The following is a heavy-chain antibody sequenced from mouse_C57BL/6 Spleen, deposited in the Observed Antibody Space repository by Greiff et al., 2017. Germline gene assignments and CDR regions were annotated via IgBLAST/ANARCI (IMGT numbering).Heavy chain of an antibody. CDR1: GYTFTSYW. CDR3: ARYYDNQYYAMDY. CDR2: IDPNSGGT. Sequence: VQLQQPGAELVKPGASVKLSCKASGYTFTSYWMHWVKQRPGRGLEWIGRIDPNSGGTKYNEKFKRKATLTVNKPSSTAYMQLSSLTSEDSAVYYCARYYDNQYYAMDYWGQGTSVTVSS. J-gene: IGHJ4*01. V-gene: IGHV1-72*01. D-gene: IGHD2-4*01.